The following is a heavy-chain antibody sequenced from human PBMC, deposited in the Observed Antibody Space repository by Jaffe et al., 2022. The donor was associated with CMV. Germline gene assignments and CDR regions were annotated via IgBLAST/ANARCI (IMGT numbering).Heavy chain of an antibody. J-gene: IGHJ3*02. D-gene: IGHD3-9*01. V-gene: IGHV1-2*02. CDR1: GYTFTGYY. Sequence: QVQLVQSGAEVKKPGASVKVSCKASGYTFTGYYMHWVRQAPGQGLEWMGWINPNSGGTNYAQKFQGRVTMTRDTSISTAYMELSRLRSDDTAVYYCAAVLRYFDWLPSPEGAFDIWGQGTMVTVSS. CDR3: AAVLRYFDWLPSPEGAFDI. CDR2: INPNSGGT.